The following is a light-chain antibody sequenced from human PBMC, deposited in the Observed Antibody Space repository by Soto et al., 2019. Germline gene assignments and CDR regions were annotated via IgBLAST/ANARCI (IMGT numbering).Light chain of an antibody. J-gene: IGLJ1*01. CDR1: SSDVGLYDY. CDR3: SSYGGNSNYV. CDR2: EVT. Sequence: QSVLTQPRSASGSPGQSVTISCTGTSSDVGLYDYVSWYQQHPGKVPKLLIYEVTQRPSGVPDRFSGSKSGNTAPLTVSGLQAEDEADYYCSSYGGNSNYVFGTGTKVTVL. V-gene: IGLV2-8*01.